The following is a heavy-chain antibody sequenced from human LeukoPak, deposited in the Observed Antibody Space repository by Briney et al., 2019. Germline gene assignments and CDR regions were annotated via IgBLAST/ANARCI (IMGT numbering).Heavy chain of an antibody. CDR2: IYSGGST. CDR3: ASDQNGYSSSWVGEYYGMDV. D-gene: IGHD6-13*01. V-gene: IGHV3-66*01. Sequence: GGSLRLSCAASGFTVSSNYMSWVRQAPGKGLEWVSVIYSGGSTYYADSVKGRFTISRDNSKNTLYLQMNSLRAEDTAVYYCASDQNGYSSSWVGEYYGMDVWGQGTTVTVS. J-gene: IGHJ6*02. CDR1: GFTVSSNY.